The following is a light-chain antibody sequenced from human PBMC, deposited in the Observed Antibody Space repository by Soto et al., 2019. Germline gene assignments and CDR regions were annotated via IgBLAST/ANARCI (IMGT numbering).Light chain of an antibody. V-gene: IGKV1-5*03. CDR3: QHYNSYSEA. J-gene: IGKJ1*01. CDR2: KAS. Sequence: DIQMTQSPSSLSASVGDRVSLTCRAGQNVGSFVNWYQQKPGKAPKLLIYKASTLKSGVPSRFSGSGSGTEFTLTISSLQPDDFATYYCQHYNSYSEAFGQGTKVDIK. CDR1: QNVGSF.